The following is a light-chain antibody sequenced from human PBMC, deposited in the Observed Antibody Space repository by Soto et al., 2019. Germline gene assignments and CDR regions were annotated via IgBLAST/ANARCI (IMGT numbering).Light chain of an antibody. CDR3: QHYGSSTPIT. Sequence: EIVLTQSPGTLSLSPGERATLSCRASQSASSNYLAWYQQKPRQAPRLLIYGASSRATGIPDRFSGSGSGTDFTLTISRLEPEDFAVYYCQHYGSSTPITFGQGTRLEIK. CDR2: GAS. V-gene: IGKV3-20*01. CDR1: QSASSNY. J-gene: IGKJ5*01.